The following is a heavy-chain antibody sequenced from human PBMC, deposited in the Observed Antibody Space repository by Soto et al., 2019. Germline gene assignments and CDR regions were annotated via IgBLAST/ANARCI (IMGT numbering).Heavy chain of an antibody. CDR1: GFTFDNYA. CDR2: ISWNSGNT. V-gene: IGHV3-9*01. Sequence: EVQLVESGGGLVQPGRSLRISCAASGFTFDNYAMQWVRQAPGKGLEWVSSISWNSGNTDYAGSVKGRFIISRDSAKNSLYLQMNSLRAEDTALYYCARSPQYCSSTSCRAYFDYWGQGTLVTVYS. J-gene: IGHJ4*02. CDR3: ARSPQYCSSTSCRAYFDY. D-gene: IGHD2-2*01.